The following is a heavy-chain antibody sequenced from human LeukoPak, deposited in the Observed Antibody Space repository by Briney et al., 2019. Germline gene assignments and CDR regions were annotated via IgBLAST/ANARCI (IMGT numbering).Heavy chain of an antibody. D-gene: IGHD2-15*01. CDR1: GFTFSSYA. Sequence: AGGSLRLSCAASGFTFSSYAMSWVRQAPGKGLEWVSAISGSGSSTYYAGSVKGRFTISRDNSKNTLYLQMNSLRAEDTAVYYCAKDQQRYCSGGSCLNSFDYWGQGTLVTVSS. CDR3: AKDQQRYCSGGSCLNSFDY. CDR2: ISGSGSST. J-gene: IGHJ4*02. V-gene: IGHV3-23*01.